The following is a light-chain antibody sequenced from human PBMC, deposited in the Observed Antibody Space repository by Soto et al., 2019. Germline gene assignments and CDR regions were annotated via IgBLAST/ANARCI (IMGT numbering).Light chain of an antibody. Sequence: EIVLTQSPGTMSMSPGERANLSCRASQSVSNHYLAWYQQKPGQAPRLPIYGASNRATGIPDRFSGSGSGTDFTLTISRLEPEDFAVYYCQQYGSSGTFGQGTKVDIK. CDR1: QSVSNHY. V-gene: IGKV3-20*01. CDR3: QQYGSSGT. J-gene: IGKJ1*01. CDR2: GAS.